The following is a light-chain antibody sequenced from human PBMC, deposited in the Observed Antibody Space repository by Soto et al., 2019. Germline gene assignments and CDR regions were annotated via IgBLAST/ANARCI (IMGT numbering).Light chain of an antibody. CDR2: DAS. V-gene: IGKV3-11*01. Sequence: EIVLTQSPGTLSLSPGERATLSCMTSQSVISTSLAWYQQKPGQAPRLLIYDASNRATGIPARFSGSGSGTDFTLTISSLEPEDFAVYYCQQRSNWPPITFGQGTRLEIK. CDR3: QQRSNWPPIT. CDR1: QSVISTS. J-gene: IGKJ5*01.